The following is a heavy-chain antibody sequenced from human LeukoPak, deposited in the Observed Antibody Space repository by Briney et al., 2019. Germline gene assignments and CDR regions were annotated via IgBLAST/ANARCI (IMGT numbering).Heavy chain of an antibody. CDR1: GGSLIGYY. D-gene: IGHD5-24*01. J-gene: IGHJ4*02. V-gene: IGHV4-34*01. CDR2: IKESEAT. Sequence: PSETLSLTCAVYGGSLIGYYWTWIRQPPGKGLEWIGEIKESEATNYNASLKSRVTISIDTSKNQFSLKLTSVTAADTAVYYCAREGVRNVHNPLGYWGQGTLVTVRS. CDR3: AREGVRNVHNPLGY.